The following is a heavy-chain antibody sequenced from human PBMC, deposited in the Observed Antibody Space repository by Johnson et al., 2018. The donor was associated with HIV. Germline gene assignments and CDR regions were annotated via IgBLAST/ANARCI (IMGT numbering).Heavy chain of an antibody. CDR3: ARGRDSTGDGGAFDI. Sequence: MQLVESGGGLVQPGGSLKLSCVASGFTFSASAIHWVRQASGKGLEWVGHISSKTNSYATELAASLKGRFTISRDDSKNTAYLQINSLRAEDTAVYYCARGRDSTGDGGAFDIWGQGTMVTVSS. D-gene: IGHD7-27*01. V-gene: IGHV3-73*01. CDR1: GFTFSASA. CDR2: ISSKTNSYAT. J-gene: IGHJ3*02.